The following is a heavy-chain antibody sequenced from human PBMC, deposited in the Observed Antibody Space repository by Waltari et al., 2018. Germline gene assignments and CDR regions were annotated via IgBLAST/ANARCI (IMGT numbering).Heavy chain of an antibody. CDR3: ASPAGRYSRSPFFDY. V-gene: IGHV4-34*01. CDR2: INHEGNT. D-gene: IGHD6-6*01. CDR1: GGSFRGDF. Sequence: QVQLQQWGTRVLKPSETLSLTCAVHGGSFRGDFWAWIRQPPGKGLGWVGEINHEGNTNSNPARKSRVSISADMSKNQFSLKVTSVTAADTAVYYCASPAGRYSRSPFFDYWGQGTLVTVSS. J-gene: IGHJ4*02.